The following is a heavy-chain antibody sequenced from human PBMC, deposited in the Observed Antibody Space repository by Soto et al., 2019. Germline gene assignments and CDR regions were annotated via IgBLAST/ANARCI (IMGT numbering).Heavy chain of an antibody. CDR1: GFTFSSYA. Sequence: GGSLRLSCAASGFTFSSYAMHWVRQAPGKGLEWVAVISYDGSNKYYADSVKGRFTISRDNSKNTLYLQMNSLRAEDTAVYYCARVEGTRYYFYYYYGMDVWGQGTTVTVSS. V-gene: IGHV3-30-3*01. D-gene: IGHD2-2*01. CDR2: ISYDGSNK. J-gene: IGHJ6*02. CDR3: ARVEGTRYYFYYYYGMDV.